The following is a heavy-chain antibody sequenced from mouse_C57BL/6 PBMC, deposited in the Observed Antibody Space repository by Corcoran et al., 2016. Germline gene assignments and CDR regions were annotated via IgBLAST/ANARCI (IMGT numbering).Heavy chain of an antibody. J-gene: IGHJ1*03. D-gene: IGHD4-1*02. CDR1: GYSITSGYY. CDR2: ISYDGSN. CDR3: ARAPPTGRYFDV. Sequence: DVQLQESGPGLVKPSQSLSLTCSVTGYSITSGYYWNWIRQFPGNKLEWMGYISYDGSNNYNPSLKNRISITRDTSKNQFFLKLNSVTTEDTATYYCARAPPTGRYFDVWGTGTTVTVSS. V-gene: IGHV3-6*01.